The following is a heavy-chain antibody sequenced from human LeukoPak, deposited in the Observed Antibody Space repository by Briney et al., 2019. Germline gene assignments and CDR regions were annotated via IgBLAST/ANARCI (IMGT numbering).Heavy chain of an antibody. CDR3: ARDRFSSSWGAEYFQH. D-gene: IGHD6-13*01. J-gene: IGHJ1*01. CDR2: IYYSGST. V-gene: IGHV4-39*07. Sequence: PSETLSLTCTVSGGSISSSSYYWGWIRQPPGKGLEWIGSIYYSGSTYYNPSLKSRVTISVDESKNHFSLKLSSVTAADTAVYYCARDRFSSSWGAEYFQHWGQGTLVTVSS. CDR1: GGSISSSSYY.